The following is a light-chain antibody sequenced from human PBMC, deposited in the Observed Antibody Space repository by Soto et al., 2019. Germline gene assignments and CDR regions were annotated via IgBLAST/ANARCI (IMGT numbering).Light chain of an antibody. CDR2: KAS. V-gene: IGKV1-5*03. CDR3: HQYYSYSRT. Sequence: DIQMTQSPSTLSASVGDRVTITCRASQSISTWLARYQQKPGKAPNLLIYKASSLESGVPSRFSGSGSGTEFTLTISNLQPDDFATYYCHQYYSYSRTFGQGTKVEIK. J-gene: IGKJ1*01. CDR1: QSISTW.